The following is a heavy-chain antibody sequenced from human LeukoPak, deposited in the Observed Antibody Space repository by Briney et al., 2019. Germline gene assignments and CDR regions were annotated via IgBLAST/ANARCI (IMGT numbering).Heavy chain of an antibody. D-gene: IGHD3-10*01. V-gene: IGHV3-21*01. CDR1: GFTFSNYN. CDR2: ISSSSAYI. Sequence: GGSLRLSCAASGFTFSNYNINWVRQAPGKGLEWVSSISSSSAYIYYADSVKGRFTISRDNAKNSLYLQMNSLRAEDTAVYYCARSMIRGVVYFDYWGREPWSPSPQ. J-gene: IGHJ4*02. CDR3: ARSMIRGVVYFDY.